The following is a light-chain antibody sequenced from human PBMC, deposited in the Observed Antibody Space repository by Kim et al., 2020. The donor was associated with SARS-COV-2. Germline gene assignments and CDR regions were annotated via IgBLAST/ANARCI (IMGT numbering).Light chain of an antibody. V-gene: IGKV3-15*01. J-gene: IGKJ2*01. Sequence: VSPRERATLSCRASQSVSSNLAWYQQKPGQAPRLLIYGASTRATGIPARFSGSGSGTEFTLTISSLQSEDFAVYYCQQYNNWPPVTFGQGTKLEIK. CDR1: QSVSSN. CDR2: GAS. CDR3: QQYNNWPPVT.